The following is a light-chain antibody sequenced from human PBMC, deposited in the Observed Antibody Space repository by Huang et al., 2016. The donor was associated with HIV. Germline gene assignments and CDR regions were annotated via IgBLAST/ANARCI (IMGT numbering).Light chain of an antibody. CDR1: QGISSY. CDR2: SAS. V-gene: IGKV1-8*01. J-gene: IGKJ2*01. CDR3: QQYYIYPHA. Sequence: AIRLTQSPSSLSASTGDRVTITCRASQGISSYLAWYQQKPGKAPKLLISSASTLQGGVPSRFSGSGFGTDFTRTISSLQSEDLGTYYCQQYYIYPHAFGQGTKLEI.